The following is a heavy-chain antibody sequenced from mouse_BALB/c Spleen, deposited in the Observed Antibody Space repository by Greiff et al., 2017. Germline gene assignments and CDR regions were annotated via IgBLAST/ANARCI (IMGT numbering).Heavy chain of an antibody. J-gene: IGHJ3*01. D-gene: IGHD2-12*01. CDR3: AREHSYDSAWFAY. Sequence: EVMLVESGGGLVKPGGSLKLSCAASGFTFSSYAMSWVRQSPEKRLEWVAEISSGGSYTYYPDTVTGRFTISRDNAKNTLYLEMSSLRSEDTAMYYCAREHSYDSAWFAYWGQGTLVTVSA. CDR2: ISSGGSYT. CDR1: GFTFSSYA. V-gene: IGHV5-9-4*01.